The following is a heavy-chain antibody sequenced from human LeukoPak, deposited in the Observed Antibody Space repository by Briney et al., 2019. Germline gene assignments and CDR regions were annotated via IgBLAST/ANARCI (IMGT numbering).Heavy chain of an antibody. CDR3: AGGGGTDYAQYNWFDP. Sequence: GASVKVSCKVSGFDFITSVMQWVRQARGQRLEWMGEIIVGSGNTKYAQKFQQRVTITRDRATNTVYMELSSLRSEDTAVYYCAGGGGTDYAQYNWFDPWGQGTLVTVSS. V-gene: IGHV1-58*02. CDR2: IIVGSGNT. CDR1: GFDFITSV. D-gene: IGHD4-17*01. J-gene: IGHJ5*02.